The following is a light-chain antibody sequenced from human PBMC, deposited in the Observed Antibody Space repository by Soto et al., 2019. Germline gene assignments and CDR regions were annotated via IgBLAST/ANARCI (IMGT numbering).Light chain of an antibody. CDR2: SSN. CDR3: AAWDGSLNGVV. CDR1: SSNIVSHT. V-gene: IGLV1-44*01. J-gene: IGLJ2*01. Sequence: QSVLTQPPSASGTPGQRVTIPCSGSSSNIVSHTVNWYQQLPGTAPKLLVYSSNQRPSGVPDRFSGSKSGTSASLAISGLQSEDEADYYCAAWDGSLNGVVFGGGTQLTVL.